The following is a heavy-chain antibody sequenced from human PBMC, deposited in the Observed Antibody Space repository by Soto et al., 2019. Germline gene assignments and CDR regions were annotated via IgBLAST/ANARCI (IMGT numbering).Heavy chain of an antibody. J-gene: IGHJ4*02. V-gene: IGHV3-7*03. CDR3: AKDLQFSGWLSAQTFDY. D-gene: IGHD6-19*01. CDR2: IKQDGGET. Sequence: PGGSLRLSCAASGFTFSSYWMSWVRQAPGKGLEWVANIKQDGGETYYVDSVKGRFTISRDKAKSTLYLQMNSLRAEDTAVYYCAKDLQFSGWLSAQTFDYSGQGTQVTVSS. CDR1: GFTFSSYW.